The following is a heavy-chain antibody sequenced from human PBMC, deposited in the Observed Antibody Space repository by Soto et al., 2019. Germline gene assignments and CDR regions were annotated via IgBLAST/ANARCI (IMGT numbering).Heavy chain of an antibody. CDR3: ARGAYGSWRGGFSYYYYGMDV. V-gene: IGHV3-66*01. CDR1: GFTISNNY. CDR2: IYSIGPT. D-gene: IGHD3-10*01. Sequence: PGGSLRLSCAASGFTISNNYMNWVRQAPGKGLEWVSVIYSIGPTYYAYSVKGRFTISRDNATNPLYLQMNSLRAEETAVYYCARGAYGSWRGGFSYYYYGMDVWGQGTTVTVSS. J-gene: IGHJ6*02.